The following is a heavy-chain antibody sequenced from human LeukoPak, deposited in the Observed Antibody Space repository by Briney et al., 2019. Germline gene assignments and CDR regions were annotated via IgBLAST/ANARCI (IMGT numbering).Heavy chain of an antibody. V-gene: IGHV3-48*02. Sequence: GGSLRLSCAASGFPFSSHVLSWVRQAPGKGLEWIAYINHNGEAIYYPDFVKGRFIISRDNAKNSLFLQMNDLKDEDTAVYYCARDYDWAFDFWGQGTRVTVSS. CDR2: INHNGEAI. J-gene: IGHJ4*02. D-gene: IGHD3-9*01. CDR3: ARDYDWAFDF. CDR1: GFPFSSHV.